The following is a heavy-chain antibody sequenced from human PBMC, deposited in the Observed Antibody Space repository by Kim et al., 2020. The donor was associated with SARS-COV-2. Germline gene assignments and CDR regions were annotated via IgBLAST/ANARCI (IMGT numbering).Heavy chain of an antibody. D-gene: IGHD6-6*01. CDR2: ISYDGSNK. J-gene: IGHJ6*02. V-gene: IGHV3-30*18. Sequence: GASLRLSCAASGFTFSSYGMHWVRQAPGKGLEWVAVISYDGSNKYYADSVKGRFTISRDNSKNTLYLQMNSLRAEDTAVYYCAKDKQLAPYYYYGMDVWGQGTTVTVS. CDR1: GFTFSSYG. CDR3: AKDKQLAPYYYYGMDV.